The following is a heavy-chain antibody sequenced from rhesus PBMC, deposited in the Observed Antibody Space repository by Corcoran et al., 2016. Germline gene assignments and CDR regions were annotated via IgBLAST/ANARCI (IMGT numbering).Heavy chain of an antibody. V-gene: IGHV4-65*01. CDR3: ARGSTVDY. CDR2: ISGSSAAT. Sequence: QVQLQESGPGLVKPSETLSLTCAVSGGSVSSGHWWNWFRQPPGKGLEWIGYISGSSAATYYNPSLKSRVTVSRDTSKNHFSLRLNSVTAADTAVYYCARGSTVDYWGPGVLVTVSS. CDR1: GGSVSSGHW. J-gene: IGHJ4*01.